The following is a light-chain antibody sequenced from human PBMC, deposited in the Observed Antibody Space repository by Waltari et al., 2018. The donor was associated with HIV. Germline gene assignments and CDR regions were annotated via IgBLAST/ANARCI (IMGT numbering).Light chain of an antibody. J-gene: IGLJ3*02. CDR1: SSHLGTYKL. CDR2: EVN. Sequence: SALSQPPSVSGSPGQTITVPCVGTSSHLGTYKLFSWYQQHPGKAPKLMIYEVNNRPSGVSDRFSGSKSGNTASLTISGLQAEDEADYYCCSYASSLSWVFGGGTKVTVL. V-gene: IGLV2-23*02. CDR3: CSYASSLSWV.